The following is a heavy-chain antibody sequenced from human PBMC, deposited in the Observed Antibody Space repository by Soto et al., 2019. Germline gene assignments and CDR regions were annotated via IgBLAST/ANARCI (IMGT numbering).Heavy chain of an antibody. Sequence: SETLSLTCTVSGGSISSSSYYWAWVRQPPGKGLEWIGSIYYSGTTYYNPSLKSRVTISEDTSKNQFSLKLSSVTAADTAVYFCAASYYAILTSHFAFDIWGHGTMVTVSS. D-gene: IGHD3-9*01. CDR2: IYYSGTT. V-gene: IGHV4-39*07. CDR3: AASYYAILTSHFAFDI. J-gene: IGHJ3*02. CDR1: GGSISSSSYY.